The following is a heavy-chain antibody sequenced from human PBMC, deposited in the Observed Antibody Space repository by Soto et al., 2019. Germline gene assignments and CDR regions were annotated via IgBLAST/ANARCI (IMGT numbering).Heavy chain of an antibody. V-gene: IGHV3-30-3*01. CDR2: ISYDGSNK. CDR3: ASEVATLPGDAFDS. D-gene: IGHD5-12*01. CDR1: GFTFSSYA. J-gene: IGHJ3*02. Sequence: QVQLVESGGGVVQPGRSLRLSCAASGFTFSSYAMHWVRQAPGKGLEWVAVISYDGSNKYYADSVKCRFTISRDNSKTSLYLQMNSLRSEDTAVYYCASEVATLPGDAFDSWGQGTMVTVSS.